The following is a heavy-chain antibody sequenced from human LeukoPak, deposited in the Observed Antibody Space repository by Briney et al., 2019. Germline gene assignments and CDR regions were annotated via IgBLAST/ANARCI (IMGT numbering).Heavy chain of an antibody. V-gene: IGHV3-21*01. CDR2: ISSSSSYI. CDR3: ARETNYDSSGYYYGN. Sequence: GTSLRLSCAVSGFAFSSLAMHWVRQAPGKGLEWVSSISSSSSYIYYADSVKGRFTISRDNAKNSLYLQMNSLRAEDTAVYYCARETNYDSSGYYYGNWGQGTLVTVSS. D-gene: IGHD3-22*01. J-gene: IGHJ4*02. CDR1: GFAFSSLA.